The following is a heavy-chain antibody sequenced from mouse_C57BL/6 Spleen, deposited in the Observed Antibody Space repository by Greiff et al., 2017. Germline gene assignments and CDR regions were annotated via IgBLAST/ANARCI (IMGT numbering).Heavy chain of an antibody. D-gene: IGHD2-2*01. Sequence: EVKLMESGGGLVQPGGSMKLSCVASGFTFSNYWMNWVRQSPEKGLEWVAQIRLKSDNYATHYAESVKGRFTISSDDSKSSVYLQMNNLRAEDTGIYYCTGPYGYDVYYAMDYWGQGTSVTVSS. CDR1: GFTFSNYW. CDR2: IRLKSDNYAT. V-gene: IGHV6-3*01. CDR3: TGPYGYDVYYAMDY. J-gene: IGHJ4*01.